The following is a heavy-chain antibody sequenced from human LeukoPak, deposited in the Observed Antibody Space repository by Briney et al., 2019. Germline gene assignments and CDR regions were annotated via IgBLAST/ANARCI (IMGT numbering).Heavy chain of an antibody. V-gene: IGHV3-23*01. D-gene: IGHD3-10*01. CDR3: AKEPEDYYGSGSSPYYFDY. Sequence: PGGSLRLSCAASGFTFSSYAMSWVRQAPGKGLEWASAISGSGGSTYYADSVKGRFTVSRDNSKNTLYLQMNSLRAEDTAVYYCAKEPEDYYGSGSSPYYFDYWGQGTLVTVSS. J-gene: IGHJ4*02. CDR2: ISGSGGST. CDR1: GFTFSSYA.